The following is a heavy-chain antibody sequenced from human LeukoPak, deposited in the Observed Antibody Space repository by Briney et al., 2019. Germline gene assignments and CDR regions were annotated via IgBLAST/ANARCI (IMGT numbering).Heavy chain of an antibody. D-gene: IGHD6-13*01. J-gene: IGHJ4*02. CDR2: IYYSGST. V-gene: IGHV4-30-4*08. CDR1: GGSISSGDYY. CDR3: ASSRQQLVDY. Sequence: SEALSLTCTVSGGSISSGDYYWSWIRQPPGKGLEWIGYIYYSGSTYYNPSLKSRVTISVDTSKNQFSLKLSSVTAADTAVYYCASSRQQLVDYWGQGTLVTVSS.